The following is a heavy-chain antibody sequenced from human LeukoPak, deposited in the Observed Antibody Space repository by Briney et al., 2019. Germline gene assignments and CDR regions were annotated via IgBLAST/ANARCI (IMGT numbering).Heavy chain of an antibody. V-gene: IGHV3-21*01. D-gene: IGHD3-10*01. Sequence: PGRSLRLSCAASGFTFSSYSMNWVRQAPGKGLEWVSSISSSSSYIYYSDSVKGRLTISRDNAKNSLYLQMNSLRAEDTAVYYCARDLLSLLVPDYWGQGTLVTVSS. CDR3: ARDLLSLLVPDY. CDR1: GFTFSSYS. J-gene: IGHJ4*02. CDR2: ISSSSSYI.